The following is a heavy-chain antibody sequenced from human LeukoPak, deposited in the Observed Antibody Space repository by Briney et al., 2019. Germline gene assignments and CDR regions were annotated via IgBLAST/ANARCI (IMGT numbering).Heavy chain of an antibody. CDR3: ARTSILTGYYLIDY. CDR1: GYSISSGYY. Sequence: PSETLSLTCTVSGYSISSGYYWGWIRQPPGKGLEWIGYIYYSGSTNYNPSLKSRVTISVDTSKNQFSLKLSSVTAADTAVYYCARTSILTGYYLIDYWGQGTLVTVSS. CDR2: IYYSGST. V-gene: IGHV4-61*01. J-gene: IGHJ4*02. D-gene: IGHD3-9*01.